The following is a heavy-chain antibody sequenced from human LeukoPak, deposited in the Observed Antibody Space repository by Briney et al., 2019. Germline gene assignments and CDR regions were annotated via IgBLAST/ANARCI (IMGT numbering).Heavy chain of an antibody. J-gene: IGHJ4*02. Sequence: GGSLRLSCVASGFTFSSYSVHWVRQAPGKGLEWVSSISSSSSYIYYADSVKGRFTISRDNAKNSLYLQMNSLRAEDTAVYYCARDRVEMATIGPASYFDYWGQGTLVTVSS. V-gene: IGHV3-21*01. CDR3: ARDRVEMATIGPASYFDY. CDR1: GFTFSSYS. CDR2: ISSSSSYI. D-gene: IGHD5-24*01.